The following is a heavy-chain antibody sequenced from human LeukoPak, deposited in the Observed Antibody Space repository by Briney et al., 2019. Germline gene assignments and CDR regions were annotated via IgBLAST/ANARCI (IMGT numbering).Heavy chain of an antibody. CDR1: GGSFSGYY. V-gene: IGHV4-34*01. CDR3: ARGIAVAGTGFDY. CDR2: INHSGST. D-gene: IGHD6-19*01. Sequence: SEALSLTCAVYGGSFSGYYWSWIRQPPGKGLEWIGEINHSGSTNYNPSLKSRVTISVDTSKNQFSLKLSSVTAADTAVYYCARGIAVAGTGFDYWGQGTLVTVSS. J-gene: IGHJ4*02.